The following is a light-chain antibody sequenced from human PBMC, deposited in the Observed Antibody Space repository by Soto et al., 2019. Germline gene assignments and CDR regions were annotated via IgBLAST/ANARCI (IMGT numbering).Light chain of an antibody. Sequence: DIVLTQSPATLSLSPGERVTLSCRASQSVSNYLAWYQQKPGQAPRLLIYDASKRATGIPARFSGSGTGTDFTVTSSSLEPEDSAVYFCQQCSSWPLTFGGGTTVQIK. CDR2: DAS. CDR1: QSVSNY. CDR3: QQCSSWPLT. J-gene: IGKJ4*01. V-gene: IGKV3-11*01.